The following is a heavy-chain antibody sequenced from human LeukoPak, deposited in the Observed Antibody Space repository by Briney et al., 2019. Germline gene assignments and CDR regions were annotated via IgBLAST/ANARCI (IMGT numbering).Heavy chain of an antibody. V-gene: IGHV4-39*07. CDR3: ARDPSDLDYYDSSGYYYGWFDP. J-gene: IGHJ5*02. CDR2: IYYSGST. CDR1: GGSISSSSYY. Sequence: SETLSLTCTVSGGSISSSSYYWGWIRQPPGKGLEWIGSIYYSGSTYYNPSLKSRITISVDTSKNQFSLKLSSVTAADTAVYYCARDPSDLDYYDSSGYYYGWFDPWGQGTLVTVSS. D-gene: IGHD3-22*01.